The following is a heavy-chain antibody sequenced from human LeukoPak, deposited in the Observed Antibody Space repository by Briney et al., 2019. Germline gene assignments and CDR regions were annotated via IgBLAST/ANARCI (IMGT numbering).Heavy chain of an antibody. Sequence: GGSLRLSCAASGFTFSSYAMNWVRQAPGKGLEWVSVISGSGGSTYYADSVKGRFTISRDNSKNTLYLQMNSLRAEDTAVHYCAKDSVYSSSWQYYYYYGMDVWGQGTTVTVSS. CDR3: AKDSVYSSSWQYYYYYGMDV. V-gene: IGHV3-23*01. CDR2: ISGSGGST. D-gene: IGHD6-13*01. CDR1: GFTFSSYA. J-gene: IGHJ6*02.